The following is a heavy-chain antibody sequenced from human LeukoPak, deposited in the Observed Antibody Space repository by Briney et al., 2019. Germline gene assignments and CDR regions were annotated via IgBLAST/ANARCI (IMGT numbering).Heavy chain of an antibody. Sequence: SLTLSLTCAISGDSVSSNSAAWNWIRQSPSRGLEWMGRTYYRSKWYDAYAESVKSRVTIKPDTSRNQFSLQLDSVTPEDTAVYYCARGHSDYLDSWGQGTLVTVSS. J-gene: IGHJ4*02. D-gene: IGHD3-22*01. CDR1: GDSVSSNSAA. CDR2: TYYRSKWYD. CDR3: ARGHSDYLDS. V-gene: IGHV6-1*01.